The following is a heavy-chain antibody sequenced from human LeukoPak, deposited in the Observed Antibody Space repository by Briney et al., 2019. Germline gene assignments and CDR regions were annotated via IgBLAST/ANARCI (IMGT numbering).Heavy chain of an antibody. Sequence: ASVKVSCKASGYIFTSYGISWVRQAPGQGLEWMGWISAYNGDTNYAQKFQGRVTVTTDTSTTTAYMELRSLRSDDSAVYYCARRSGYDGRMGTLDFWGQGTLVTVSS. CDR3: ARRSGYDGRMGTLDF. D-gene: IGHD5-12*01. CDR1: GYIFTSYG. J-gene: IGHJ4*02. V-gene: IGHV1-18*01. CDR2: ISAYNGDT.